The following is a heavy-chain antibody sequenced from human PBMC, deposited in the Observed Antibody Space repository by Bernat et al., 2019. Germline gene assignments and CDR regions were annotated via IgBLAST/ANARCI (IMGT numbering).Heavy chain of an antibody. CDR2: ISYDGSNK. CDR1: GFTFSSYG. V-gene: IGHV3-30*03. Sequence: QVQLVESGGGVVQPGRSLRLSCAASGFTFSSYGMHWVRQAPGKGLEWVAVISYDGSNKYYADSVKGRFTISRDNSKNTLYLQMNSLRAEDTAVYYCARDQRYCSGGSCSTQYYYYYYGMDVWGQGTTVTVSS. CDR3: ARDQRYCSGGSCSTQYYYYYYGMDV. D-gene: IGHD2-15*01. J-gene: IGHJ6*02.